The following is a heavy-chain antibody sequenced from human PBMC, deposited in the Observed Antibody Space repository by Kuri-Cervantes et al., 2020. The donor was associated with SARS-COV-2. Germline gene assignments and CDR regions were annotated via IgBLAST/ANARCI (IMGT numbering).Heavy chain of an antibody. CDR2: IWYDGENE. V-gene: IGHV3-33*08. CDR1: GFTFSNYV. Sequence: GESLKISCVASGFTFSNYVIHWVRQAPGKGLEWVAVIWYDGENEYYAGSVKGRFTISRDNHKNTVSLHMNSLRAEDTAMYYCARGDANYYYMDVWGKGTTVTVSS. J-gene: IGHJ6*03. CDR3: ARGDANYYYMDV. D-gene: IGHD3-16*01.